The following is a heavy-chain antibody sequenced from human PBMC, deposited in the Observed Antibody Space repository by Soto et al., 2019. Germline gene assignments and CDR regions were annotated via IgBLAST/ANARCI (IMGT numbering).Heavy chain of an antibody. J-gene: IGHJ6*02. V-gene: IGHV1-69*13. CDR1: GCTFSSYS. CDR2: IIPIFGTA. D-gene: IGHD3-3*01. CDR3: AREGFLDFWSGYYSNLGGPYYYYGMDV. Sequence: VASVKVSCKSSGCTFSSYSISWARQAPGQGLEWMGGIIPIFGTANYAQKFQGRVTITADESTSTAYMELSSLRSEDTAVYYCAREGFLDFWSGYYSNLGGPYYYYGMDVWGQGTTVTVSS.